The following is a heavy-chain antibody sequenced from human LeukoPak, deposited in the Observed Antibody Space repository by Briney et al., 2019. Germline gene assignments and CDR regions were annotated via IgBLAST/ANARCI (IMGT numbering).Heavy chain of an antibody. CDR2: ISGSGNT. J-gene: IGHJ4*02. CDR1: GFTFSTYA. Sequence: GGSLRLSCAASGFTFSTYAMSWVRQAPGKGLEWVSAISGSGNTYYADSVKGRFTISRDNSKNTLYLQMNSLRAEDTSVYYCAKNQGDFDYWGRGTLVTVSS. CDR3: AKNQGDFDY. D-gene: IGHD1-14*01. V-gene: IGHV3-23*01.